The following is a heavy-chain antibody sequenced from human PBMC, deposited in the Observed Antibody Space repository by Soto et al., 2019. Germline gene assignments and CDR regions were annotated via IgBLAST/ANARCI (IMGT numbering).Heavy chain of an antibody. CDR3: ARVDCSSTSCYAYFDY. CDR1: GYTFTGYG. D-gene: IGHD2-2*01. J-gene: IGHJ4*02. Sequence: ASVKVSCKASGYTFTGYGISWVRQAPGQGLEWMGWISAYNGNTNYAQKLQGRVTMTTDTSTSTAYMELRSLRSDDTAVYYCARVDCSSTSCYAYFDYWGQGTLVTVSS. V-gene: IGHV1-18*01. CDR2: ISAYNGNT.